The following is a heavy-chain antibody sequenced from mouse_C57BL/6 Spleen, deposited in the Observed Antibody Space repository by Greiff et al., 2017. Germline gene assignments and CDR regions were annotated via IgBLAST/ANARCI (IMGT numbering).Heavy chain of an antibody. V-gene: IGHV1-52*01. CDR2: IDPSDSET. J-gene: IGHJ3*01. CDR1: GYTFTSYW. CDR3: ARRAGRGLAY. D-gene: IGHD6-1*01. Sequence: QVQLQQPGAELVRPGSSVKLSCKASGYTFTSYWMHWVKQRPIQGLEWIGNIDPSDSETHYNQKFKDKATLTVDKSSSTAYMQLSSLTSEDSAVYYCARRAGRGLAYWGQGTLVTVSA.